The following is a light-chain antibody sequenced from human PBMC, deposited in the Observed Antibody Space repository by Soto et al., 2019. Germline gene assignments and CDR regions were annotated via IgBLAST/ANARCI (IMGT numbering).Light chain of an antibody. J-gene: IGKJ4*01. V-gene: IGKV1-12*01. CDR3: QQANSFPLT. CDR1: QGISSW. Sequence: DIQMTQSPSSVAAAVGDRVSINCRASQGISSWLAWYQQKPVSAPKLLIYTGSSLQSGVPSRFSGTGSGTDFTLTISSLQPEDVATYYCQQANSFPLTFGGGTKVEIK. CDR2: TGS.